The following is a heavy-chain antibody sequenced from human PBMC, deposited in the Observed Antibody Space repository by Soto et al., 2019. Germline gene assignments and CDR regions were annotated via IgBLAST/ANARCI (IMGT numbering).Heavy chain of an antibody. V-gene: IGHV4-30-4*01. Sequence: SETLSLTCAVSSGSITRGDYLWTWIRQPPGKGLEWIGYIGYSGSTFYNPSLKSRVTISIDTSKNQFSVKLSSVTAADTAVYYCARRTGDYGPYGMDVWGQGTTVTVSS. D-gene: IGHD3-9*01. CDR1: SGSITRGDYL. CDR2: IGYSGST. J-gene: IGHJ6*02. CDR3: ARRTGDYGPYGMDV.